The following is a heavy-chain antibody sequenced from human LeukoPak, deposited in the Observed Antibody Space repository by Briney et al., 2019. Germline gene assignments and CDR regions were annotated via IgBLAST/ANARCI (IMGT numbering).Heavy chain of an antibody. CDR2: IYHSGST. CDR1: GGSISSSNW. D-gene: IGHD6-13*01. CDR3: AKPMLASSSWYGRYFQH. V-gene: IGHV4-4*02. Sequence: SGTLSLTCAVSGGSISSSNWWSWVRQPPGRGLEWIGGIYHSGSTNYNPSLKSRVTISVDKSKNQFSLKLSSVTAADTAVYYCAKPMLASSSWYGRYFQHWGQGTLVTVSS. J-gene: IGHJ1*01.